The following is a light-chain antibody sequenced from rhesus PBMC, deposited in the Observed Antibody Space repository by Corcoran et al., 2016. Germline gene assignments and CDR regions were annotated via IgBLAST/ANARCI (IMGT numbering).Light chain of an antibody. J-gene: IGKJ4*01. V-gene: IGKV1-74*01. CDR1: ENGNNY. Sequence: DIQMTQSPSSLSASVGDRVTITGRASENGNNYLHWYQQKPGKALKLLIHTASPLQSGVPSRFSGSGSGTDFTLTISSLQPEDFATYYCQHSYGTPLTFGGGTKVELK. CDR2: TAS. CDR3: QHSYGTPLT.